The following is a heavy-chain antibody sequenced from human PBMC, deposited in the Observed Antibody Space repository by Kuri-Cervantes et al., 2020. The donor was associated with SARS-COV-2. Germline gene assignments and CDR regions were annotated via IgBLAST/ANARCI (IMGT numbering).Heavy chain of an antibody. Sequence: SETLSLTCTVSGGSIKNYFWTWIRQSPGKGLEWIGHIYSTGATNYNPSLKSRVTISVDTSWNQFSLKLSSVTASDTAVYYCATSYYYDSSGYYGWFDPWGQGVLVTVSS. CDR3: ATSYYYDSSGYYGWFDP. CDR1: GGSIKNYF. CDR2: IYSTGAT. J-gene: IGHJ5*02. V-gene: IGHV4-4*08. D-gene: IGHD3-22*01.